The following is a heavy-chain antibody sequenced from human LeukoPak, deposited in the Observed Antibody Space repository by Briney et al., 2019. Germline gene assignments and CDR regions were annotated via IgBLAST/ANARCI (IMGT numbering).Heavy chain of an antibody. D-gene: IGHD5-24*01. CDR2: IIPIFGTA. V-gene: IGHV1-69*13. CDR3: ARAGGDGYQRRFDY. J-gene: IGHJ4*02. CDR1: GGTFSSYA. Sequence: ASVKVSCKASGGTFSSYAISWVRQAPGQGLEWMGGIIPIFGTANYAQKFQGRVTITADESTSTAYMELSSLRSEDTAVYYCARAGGDGYQRRFDYWGQGTLVTVSS.